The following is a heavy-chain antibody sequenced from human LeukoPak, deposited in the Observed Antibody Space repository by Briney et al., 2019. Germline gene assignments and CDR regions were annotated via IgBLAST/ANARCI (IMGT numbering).Heavy chain of an antibody. D-gene: IGHD3-9*01. Sequence: SETLSLTCTVSGGSISSSSYYWGWIRQPPGKGLEWIGSIYYSGSTYYHPSLKRRVTISVDTSNNQFSLKLSSVTADHTALYYCASSNFDWLLIFDYCGQRTLVTVSS. CDR1: GGSISSSSYY. CDR2: IYYSGST. CDR3: ASSNFDWLLIFDY. J-gene: IGHJ4*02. V-gene: IGHV4-39*07.